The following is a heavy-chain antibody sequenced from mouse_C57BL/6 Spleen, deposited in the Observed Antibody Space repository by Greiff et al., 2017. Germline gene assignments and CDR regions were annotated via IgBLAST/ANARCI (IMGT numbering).Heavy chain of an antibody. V-gene: IGHV1-82*01. CDR3: GREELYCDY. CDR2: IYPGDGDT. CDR1: GYAFSSSW. Sequence: VQLVESGPELVKPGASVTISCKASGYAFSSSWMNWVKQRPGQGLEWIGRIYPGDGDTNYNGKFKGKATLTADKSSSTAYMQLSSLTSEDSAVYCCGREELYCDYWGQGTTLTVSS. J-gene: IGHJ2*01.